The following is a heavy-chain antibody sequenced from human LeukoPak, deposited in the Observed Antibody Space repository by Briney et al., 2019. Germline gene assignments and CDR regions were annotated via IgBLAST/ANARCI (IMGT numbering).Heavy chain of an antibody. CDR1: GFTFSSYG. CDR2: IRYDGSNK. D-gene: IGHD6-6*01. CDR3: ARVGYSSSSFDY. J-gene: IGHJ4*02. Sequence: GGSLRLSCAASGFTFSSYGMHWVRQAPGKGLEWVAFIRYDGSNKYYADSVKGRFTISRDNSKNTLYLQMNSLRAEDTAVYYCARVGYSSSSFDYWGQGTLLTVSS. V-gene: IGHV3-30*02.